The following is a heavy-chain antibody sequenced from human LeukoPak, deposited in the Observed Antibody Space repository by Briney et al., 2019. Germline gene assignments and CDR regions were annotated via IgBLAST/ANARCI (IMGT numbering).Heavy chain of an antibody. CDR2: INQDGSEK. CDR3: ARDRYMDV. J-gene: IGHJ6*03. Sequence: GGSLRLSCAASGFTFSDYYMNWVRQAPGKGLDWVANINQDGSEKTYVDSVKGRFTISRDNAKNSLYLQMNSLRAEDTAVYYCARDRYMDVWGKGTTVTVSS. V-gene: IGHV3-7*01. CDR1: GFTFSDYY.